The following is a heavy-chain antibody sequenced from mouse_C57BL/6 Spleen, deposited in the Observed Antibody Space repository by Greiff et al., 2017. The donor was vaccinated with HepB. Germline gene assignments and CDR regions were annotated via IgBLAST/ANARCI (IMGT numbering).Heavy chain of an antibody. Sequence: EVKLMESGEGLVKPGGSLKLSCAASGFTFSSYAMSWVRQTPEKRLEWVAYISSGGDYIYYADTVKGRFTISRDNARNTLYLQMSSLKSEDTAMYYWTRDVPGRFAYWGQGTLVTVSA. CDR1: GFTFSSYA. V-gene: IGHV5-9-1*02. J-gene: IGHJ3*01. CDR2: ISSGGDYI. CDR3: TRDVPGRFAY. D-gene: IGHD4-1*01.